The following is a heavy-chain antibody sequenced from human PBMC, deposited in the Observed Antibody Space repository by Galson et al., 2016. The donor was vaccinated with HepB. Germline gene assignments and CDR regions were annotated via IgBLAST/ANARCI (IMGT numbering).Heavy chain of an antibody. D-gene: IGHD3-10*01. CDR3: ATITFAHGFDI. V-gene: IGHV4-59*12. CDR1: GASIRRYY. CDR2: IYHIGNT. J-gene: IGHJ3*02. Sequence: SETLSLTCTVSGASIRRYYWSWIRQSPGKGLEWIGYIYHIGNTDYNPSLESRVTISLDTSKSLFSLILRSVTAADTAVYYCATITFAHGFDIWGQGTAVTVSS.